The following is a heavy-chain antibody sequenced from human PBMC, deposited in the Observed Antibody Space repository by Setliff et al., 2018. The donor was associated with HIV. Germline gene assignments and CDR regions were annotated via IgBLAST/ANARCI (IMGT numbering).Heavy chain of an antibody. CDR2: IHESGRT. V-gene: IGHV4-38-2*01. CDR3: ARARSDWYNVRPYYFDL. CDR1: GYSLTSGYY. D-gene: IGHD6-19*01. J-gene: IGHJ4*02. Sequence: PSETLSLTCGVSGYSLTSGYYWGWIRQPPGKGLAWIGSIHESGRTYRNPSLASRLSISVDKSKNQFSLTLSSVTAADTAVYYCARARSDWYNVRPYYFDLWGQGTPVTVSS.